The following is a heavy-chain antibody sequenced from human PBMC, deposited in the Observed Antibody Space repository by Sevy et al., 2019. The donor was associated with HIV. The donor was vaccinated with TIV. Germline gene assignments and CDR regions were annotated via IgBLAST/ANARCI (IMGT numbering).Heavy chain of an antibody. D-gene: IGHD3-22*01. CDR3: ATTKDYYESSGEPFDY. J-gene: IGHJ4*02. V-gene: IGHV1-24*01. CDR2: FDPEDAET. Sequence: ASVKVSCKVSGSTLSQMAMHWVRQAPGKGLEWMATFDPEDAETIYTQKLQGRVTMTEDTSGDTAYMELSNLRSEDTAVYYCATTKDYYESSGEPFDYWGQGTLVTVSS. CDR1: GSTLSQMA.